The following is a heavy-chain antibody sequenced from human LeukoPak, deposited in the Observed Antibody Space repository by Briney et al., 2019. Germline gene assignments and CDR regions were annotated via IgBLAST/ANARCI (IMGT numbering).Heavy chain of an antibody. D-gene: IGHD1-14*01. CDR2: INPTAGST. V-gene: IGHV1-46*01. Sequence: ASVKVSCKASGYTFTSYYIHWVRQAPGQGLEWMGIINPTAGSTYYAQKFQGRVTMTRDTSTTTVYMELSSLRSEDTAAYYCVRDRGTHTKYNHFDYWGQGTLVSVSS. J-gene: IGHJ4*02. CDR1: GYTFTSYY. CDR3: VRDRGTHTKYNHFDY.